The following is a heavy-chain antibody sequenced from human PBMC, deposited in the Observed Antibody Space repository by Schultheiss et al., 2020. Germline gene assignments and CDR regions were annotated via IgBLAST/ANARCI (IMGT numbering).Heavy chain of an antibody. V-gene: IGHV3-23*01. D-gene: IGHD3-22*01. CDR3: ASTPYYYDSSGYYGVYWFDP. J-gene: IGHJ5*02. Sequence: GGSLRLSCAASGFTFSSYAMSWVRQAPGKGLEWVSAISGSGGSTYYADSVKGRFTMSRDNAKNTLYLQMNSLRAEDTAVYYCASTPYYYDSSGYYGVYWFDPWGQGTLVTVSS. CDR2: ISGSGGST. CDR1: GFTFSSYA.